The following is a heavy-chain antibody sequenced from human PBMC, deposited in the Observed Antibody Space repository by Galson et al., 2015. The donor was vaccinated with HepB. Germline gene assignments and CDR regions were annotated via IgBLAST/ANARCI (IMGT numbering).Heavy chain of an antibody. CDR3: AKSGSSWYLD. CDR2: ITADGDST. CDR1: GFTFSSFA. D-gene: IGHD6-13*01. V-gene: IGHV3-23*01. Sequence: SLRLSCAPSGFTFSSFAMTWVRQVPEKGLEWVSSITADGDSTYYADSVKGRFTVSRDNSNNTLYLRMDSLRADDTAVYYCAKSGSSWYLDWGQGTLVTVSS. J-gene: IGHJ4*02.